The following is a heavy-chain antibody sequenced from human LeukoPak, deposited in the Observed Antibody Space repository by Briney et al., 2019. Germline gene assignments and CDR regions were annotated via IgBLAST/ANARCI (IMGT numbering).Heavy chain of an antibody. D-gene: IGHD1-26*01. Sequence: ASVNVSCKASVYTFTSYGISWVRQAPGQGLEWMGWICAYNGNTNYEQKLQGRVTMTTDTSTSTAYMVLRSLRSDDTAVYYCARDAKDSGSYYYYYGMDVWGQGTTVTVSS. V-gene: IGHV1-18*01. CDR3: ARDAKDSGSYYYYYGMDV. CDR1: VYTFTSYG. CDR2: ICAYNGNT. J-gene: IGHJ6*02.